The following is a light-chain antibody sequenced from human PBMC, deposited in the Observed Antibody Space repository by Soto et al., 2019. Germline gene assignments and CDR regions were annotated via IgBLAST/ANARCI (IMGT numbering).Light chain of an antibody. CDR3: CSYAGTSTLYV. Sequence: QSALTQPASVSGSPGQSITISCTGTSGDIGSYTLVSWYQQHPGKAPKLMIYEASERPSGVSNRFSGSRSGNTASLTISGLQAEDEADYYCCSYAGTSTLYVFGSGTKVTVL. CDR1: SGDIGSYTL. CDR2: EAS. V-gene: IGLV2-23*01. J-gene: IGLJ1*01.